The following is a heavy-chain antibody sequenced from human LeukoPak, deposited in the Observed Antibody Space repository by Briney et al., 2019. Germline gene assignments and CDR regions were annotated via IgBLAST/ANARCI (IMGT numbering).Heavy chain of an antibody. CDR2: IIPIFGTA. CDR3: ARASKEWTGYNWPSADY. J-gene: IGHJ4*02. Sequence: SVKVSCKASGGTFSSYAISWVRQAPGQGLEWMGGIIPIFGTANYAQKFQGRVTITADESTSTAYMELSSLRSEDTAVYYCARASKEWTGYNWPSADYWGQGTLVTVSS. CDR1: GGTFSSYA. D-gene: IGHD3/OR15-3a*01. V-gene: IGHV1-69*13.